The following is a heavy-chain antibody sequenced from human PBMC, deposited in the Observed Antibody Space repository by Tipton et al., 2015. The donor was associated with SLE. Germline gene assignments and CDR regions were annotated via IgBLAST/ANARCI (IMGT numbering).Heavy chain of an antibody. V-gene: IGHV1-69*18. J-gene: IGHJ6*02. Sequence: QVQLVQSGAEVKKPGSSVKVSCKASGGTFSSYAISWVRQAPGQGLEWMGRIIPIFGTANYAQKFQGRVTITADEYTSTAYMELSSLRSEDTAVYYCARDRRESWSYRHYYYYYDMDVWGQGTTVTVSS. CDR3: ARDRRESWSYRHYYYYYDMDV. CDR2: IIPIFGTA. CDR1: GGTFSSYA. D-gene: IGHD1-26*01.